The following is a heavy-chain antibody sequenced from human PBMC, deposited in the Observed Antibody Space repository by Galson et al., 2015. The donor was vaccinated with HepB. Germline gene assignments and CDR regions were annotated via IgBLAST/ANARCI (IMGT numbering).Heavy chain of an antibody. CDR3: ARAAYCSRTSCLFDP. D-gene: IGHD2-2*01. J-gene: IGHJ5*02. Sequence: IGHINYSGSTYFNPSLKSRVSMSIDTSENQFSMKLISVTAADTAIYYCARAAYCSRTSCLFDPWGQGTLVTVSS. V-gene: IGHV4-31*02. CDR2: INYSGST.